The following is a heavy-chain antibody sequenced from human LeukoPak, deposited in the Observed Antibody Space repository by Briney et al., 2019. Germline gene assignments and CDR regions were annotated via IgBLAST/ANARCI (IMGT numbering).Heavy chain of an antibody. J-gene: IGHJ4*02. D-gene: IGHD5-12*01. CDR2: LIGSSGST. CDR1: GFTSTNYA. Sequence: GGSLRLSCAASGFTSTNYAMNWVRQAPGKGLEWVSVLIGSSGSTDYADSVKGRFTISRDTSKNTLFLQMNSLRAEDTAIYYCTKGAYDYIEIGYFDSWGQGTLVTVSS. CDR3: TKGAYDYIEIGYFDS. V-gene: IGHV3-23*01.